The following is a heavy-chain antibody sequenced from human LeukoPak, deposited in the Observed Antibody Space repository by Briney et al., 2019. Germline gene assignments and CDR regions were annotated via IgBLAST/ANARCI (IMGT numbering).Heavy chain of an antibody. V-gene: IGHV1-69*13. J-gene: IGHJ4*02. Sequence: GASVKVSCKASGGSFSSYTIDWVRQAPGQGLEWMGGISPIFGTANYAQRFQGRVTITADESTTTAYMELSSLRSEDTAVYYCARGRGWNYVDYWGQGTLVTVSS. CDR3: ARGRGWNYVDY. D-gene: IGHD6-19*01. CDR2: ISPIFGTA. CDR1: GGSFSSYT.